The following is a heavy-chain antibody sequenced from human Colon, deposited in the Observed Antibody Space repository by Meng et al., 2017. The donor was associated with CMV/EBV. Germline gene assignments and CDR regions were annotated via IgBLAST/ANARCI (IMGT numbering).Heavy chain of an antibody. J-gene: IGHJ4*02. CDR1: GGSISTYY. CDR3: ARADPSLAMYYFDY. Sequence: SETLSLTCNVSGGSISTYYWTWIRQPPGKGLEWIGNVYYTGSAKYNPSLKSRLTISVDTAKNQFSLKLSSVTVADTAIYYCARADPSLAMYYFDYWGPGRLVTVSS. D-gene: IGHD3-16*01. V-gene: IGHV4-59*13. CDR2: VYYTGSA.